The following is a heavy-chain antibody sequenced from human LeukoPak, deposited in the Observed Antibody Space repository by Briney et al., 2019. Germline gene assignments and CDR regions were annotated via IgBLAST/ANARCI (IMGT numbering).Heavy chain of an antibody. V-gene: IGHV1-24*01. CDR2: FDPEDGET. CDR1: VYTLTELS. Sequence: ASVTVSFKFSVYTLTELSMHWVRQAHRKGRGRMGGFDPEDGETIYAQKFQGRVTMTEDTSTDTAYMELSSLRSEDTAVYYCATLWGGELAAADYWGQGTLVTVSS. D-gene: IGHD6-13*01. J-gene: IGHJ4*02. CDR3: ATLWGGELAAADY.